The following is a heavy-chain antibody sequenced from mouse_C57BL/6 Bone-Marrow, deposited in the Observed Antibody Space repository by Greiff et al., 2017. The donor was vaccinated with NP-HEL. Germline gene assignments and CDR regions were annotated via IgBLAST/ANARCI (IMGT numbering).Heavy chain of an antibody. CDR2: IYPGDGDT. J-gene: IGHJ1*03. D-gene: IGHD1-1*01. CDR3: AIREGSSYWYFDV. V-gene: IGHV1-80*01. CDR1: GYAFSSYW. Sequence: VQLQQSGAELVKPGASVKISCKASGYAFSSYWMNWVKQRPGKGLEWIGQIYPGDGDTNYNGKFKGKATLTADKSSSTAYMQLSSLTSEDSAVYFCAIREGSSYWYFDVWGTGTTVTVSS.